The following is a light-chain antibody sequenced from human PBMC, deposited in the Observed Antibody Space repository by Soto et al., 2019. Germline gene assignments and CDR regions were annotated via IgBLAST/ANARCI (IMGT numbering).Light chain of an antibody. CDR2: TAS. V-gene: IGKV1-39*01. J-gene: IGKJ1*01. Sequence: DIQMTQSPSSLSASVGDRVTISCRASQGISDYLSWFQQKPEEAPKLLINTASTLQSGVPIRFSGAGSRTHFSLTISGLQPEDSATYDCQQTYSFPWTFGQGTRVDMK. CDR3: QQTYSFPWT. CDR1: QGISDY.